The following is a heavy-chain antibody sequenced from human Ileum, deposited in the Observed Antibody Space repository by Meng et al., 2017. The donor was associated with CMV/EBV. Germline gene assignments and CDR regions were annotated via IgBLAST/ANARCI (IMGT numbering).Heavy chain of an antibody. Sequence: QLQLQESGPGLVKPSETLSLTCTVSGGSIRSSSFYWGWIRQPPGKGLEWIVTIYYSGSTYYNPSLKSRVTISLDTSENQFSLELTSVTAADTAVYFCARAWVPGRPDYWGQGALVTVSS. CDR3: ARAWVPGRPDY. CDR2: IYYSGST. V-gene: IGHV4-39*07. CDR1: GGSIRSSSFY. J-gene: IGHJ4*02. D-gene: IGHD1-26*01.